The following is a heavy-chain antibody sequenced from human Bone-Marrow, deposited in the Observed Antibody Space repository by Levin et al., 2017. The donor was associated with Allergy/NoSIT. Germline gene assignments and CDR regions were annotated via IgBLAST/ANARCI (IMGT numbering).Heavy chain of an antibody. CDR1: GGSIRSGGYY. V-gene: IGHV4-31*03. Sequence: SETLSLTCTVSGGSIRSGGYYWSWIRQHPGTGLEWIGYIYDSGSTSYTPSLASRVAISVDTSKNQFYLKLTSLTAADTAVYYCARIPDTTSEFDYWGQGTLVTVSS. CDR3: ARIPDTTSEFDY. CDR2: IYDSGST. D-gene: IGHD5-18*01. J-gene: IGHJ4*02.